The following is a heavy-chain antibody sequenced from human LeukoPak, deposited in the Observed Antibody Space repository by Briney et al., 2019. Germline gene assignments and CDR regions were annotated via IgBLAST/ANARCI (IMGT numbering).Heavy chain of an antibody. Sequence: ASVKVSCKASGYTFTSYGISWVRQAPGQGLEWMGWISAYNGYTKYAQKVLGRVTMTTDTSTSTAYMELRSLRSDDTAVYYCVRGGLVVVVAATPSTTPGLLHWLDPWGQGTLVSVPT. D-gene: IGHD2-15*01. CDR2: ISAYNGYT. CDR3: VRGGLVVVVAATPSTTPGLLHWLDP. J-gene: IGHJ5*02. V-gene: IGHV1-18*01. CDR1: GYTFTSYG.